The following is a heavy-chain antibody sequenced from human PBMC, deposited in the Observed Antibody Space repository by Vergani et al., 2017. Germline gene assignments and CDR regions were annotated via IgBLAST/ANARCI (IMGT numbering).Heavy chain of an antibody. CDR3: ARVNTETNGHLYYYDYMGV. J-gene: IGHJ6*03. Sequence: QVQLQQWGGGLLKPSETLSLTCVVNGGSFTSYHWTWIRQSPGEGLEWVGDIDHTGRPDYNPSLKSRLTMSVDKSRNQFSLTLNSVTATDTAIYFCARVNTETNGHLYYYDYMGVWGQGTAVTVS. V-gene: IGHV4-34*01. CDR2: IDHTGRP. CDR1: GGSFTSYH. D-gene: IGHD4-11*01.